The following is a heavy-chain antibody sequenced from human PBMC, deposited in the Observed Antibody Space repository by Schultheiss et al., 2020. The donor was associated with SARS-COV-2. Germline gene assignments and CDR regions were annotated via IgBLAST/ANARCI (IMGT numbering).Heavy chain of an antibody. D-gene: IGHD6-13*01. V-gene: IGHV1-2*02. CDR2: INPNSGGT. J-gene: IGHJ6*04. CDR1: GYTFTGYY. Sequence: ASVKVSCKASGYTFTGYYMHWVRQAPGQGLKWMGWINPNSGGTNYAQKFQGRVTMTRDTSISTAYMELSRLRSDDTAVYYCARDGLLAAAGDYYYYGMDVWGKGTTVTVSS. CDR3: ARDGLLAAAGDYYYYGMDV.